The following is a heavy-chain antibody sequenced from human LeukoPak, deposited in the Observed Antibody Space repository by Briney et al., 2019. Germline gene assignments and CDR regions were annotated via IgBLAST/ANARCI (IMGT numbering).Heavy chain of an antibody. D-gene: IGHD5-18*01. CDR2: IIPVFGTA. Sequence: SVKVSCKASGGTFSSYAISWVRQAPGQGLEWMGRIIPVFGTANYAQKFQGRVTITTDESTSTAYMELSSLRSEDTAVYYCARGAGYSYGRNFDYWGQGTLVTVSS. CDR1: GGTFSSYA. J-gene: IGHJ4*02. V-gene: IGHV1-69*05. CDR3: ARGAGYSYGRNFDY.